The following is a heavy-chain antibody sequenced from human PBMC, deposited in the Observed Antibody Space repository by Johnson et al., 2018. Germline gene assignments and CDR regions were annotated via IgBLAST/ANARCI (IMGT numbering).Heavy chain of an antibody. CDR1: GFTFGNYA. J-gene: IGHJ3*01. Sequence: VQLVQSGGDLAQPGGSLRLSCAASGFTFGNYAMSWVRQAPGKGLEWVSSIEGDASGTYYADSVKGRFTLSRDNSKNTFYLQKNSLRAEDTAVYYCAKDGHDGPGLNGGFDRWGRGTLVTVSS. V-gene: IGHV3-23*04. CDR2: IEGDASGT. CDR3: AKDGHDGPGLNGGFDR. D-gene: IGHD2-8*01.